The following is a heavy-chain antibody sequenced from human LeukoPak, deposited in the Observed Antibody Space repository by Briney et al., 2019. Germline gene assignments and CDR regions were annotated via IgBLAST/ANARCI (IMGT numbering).Heavy chain of an antibody. D-gene: IGHD3-10*01. Sequence: EASVKVSCKASGYTFTGYYMHWVRQAPGQGLEWMGWINPNSGGTNYAQKFQGRVTMTRDTSISTAYMELSRLRSDDTAVYYCARDDYYSSGTPSYWGQGTLVTVSS. CDR2: INPNSGGT. CDR3: ARDDYYSSGTPSY. J-gene: IGHJ4*02. CDR1: GYTFTGYY. V-gene: IGHV1-2*02.